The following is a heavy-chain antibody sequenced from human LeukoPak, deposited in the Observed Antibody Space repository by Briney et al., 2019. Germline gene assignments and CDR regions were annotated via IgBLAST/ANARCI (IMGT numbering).Heavy chain of an antibody. CDR3: ASDFWSGYSSGMDV. V-gene: IGHV4-39*01. CDR2: IYYSGST. Sequence: SETLSLTCTVSGGSISSSSYYWGWIRQPPGKGLEWIGSIYYSGSTYYNPSLKSRVTISVDTSKNQFSLKLSSVTAADTAVYYCASDFWSGYSSGMDVWGQGTMVTVSS. J-gene: IGHJ6*02. CDR1: GGSISSSSYY. D-gene: IGHD3-3*01.